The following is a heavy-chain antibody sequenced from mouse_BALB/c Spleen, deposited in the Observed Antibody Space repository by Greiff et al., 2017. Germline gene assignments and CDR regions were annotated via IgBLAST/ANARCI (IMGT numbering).Heavy chain of an antibody. D-gene: IGHD2-4*01. V-gene: IGHV2-6-5*01. CDR2: IWGGGST. Sequence: VMLVESGPGLVAPSQSLSITCTVSGFSLPYYCVSWIRQPPGKGLEWLGVIWGGGSTYYNSALKSRLSISKNNAKSQVFLKMNSLQTDDTAMYYCAKHPYDYAFAYWGQGTLVTVSA. CDR1: GFSLPYYC. CDR3: AKHPYDYAFAY. J-gene: IGHJ3*01.